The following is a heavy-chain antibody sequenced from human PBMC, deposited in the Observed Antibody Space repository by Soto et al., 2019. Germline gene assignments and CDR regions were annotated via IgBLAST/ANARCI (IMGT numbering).Heavy chain of an antibody. CDR2: INHSGST. J-gene: IGHJ2*01. CDR3: ARGIKVRLGWYFDL. D-gene: IGHD3-9*01. CDR1: GGSFSGYY. Sequence: SETLSLTCAVFGGSFSGYYWSWILQPPGKGLEWIGEINHSGSTNYNPSLKSRVTISVETSKNQFSLKLSSVTAADTAVYYCARGIKVRLGWYFDLWGRGTLVTVSS. V-gene: IGHV4-34*01.